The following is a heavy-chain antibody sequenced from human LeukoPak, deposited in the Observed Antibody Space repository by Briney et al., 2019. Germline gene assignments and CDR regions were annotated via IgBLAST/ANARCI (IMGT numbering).Heavy chain of an antibody. J-gene: IGHJ3*02. CDR1: GGSISSGDYY. CDR2: IYYSGST. V-gene: IGHV4-30-4*08. CDR3: ARDSGPPGAFDI. Sequence: SETLSLTCTVSGGSISSGDYYWSWIRQPPGEGLEWIGYIYYSGSTYYNPSLKSRVTISVDTSKNQFSLKLSSVTAADTAVYYCARDSGPPGAFDIWGQGTMVTVSS. D-gene: IGHD7-27*01.